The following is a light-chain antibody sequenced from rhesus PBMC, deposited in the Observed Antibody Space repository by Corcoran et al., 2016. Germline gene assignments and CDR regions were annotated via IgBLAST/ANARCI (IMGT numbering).Light chain of an antibody. J-gene: IGLJ6*01. CDR2: EVT. CDR3: SSYAGNNTFV. V-gene: IGLV2-32*02. CDR1: SSDIGDYIF. Sequence: QTALTQPRSVSGSPGQSVTISCTGTSSDIGDYIFVSWYQQHPGTAPKLMIYEVTKRPSGVSGRVSGSKSGNTASLTISGLQAEDEADYYCSSYAGNNTFVFGSGTKLTVL.